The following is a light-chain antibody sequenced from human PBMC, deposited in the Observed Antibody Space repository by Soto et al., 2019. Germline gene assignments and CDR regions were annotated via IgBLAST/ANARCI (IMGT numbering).Light chain of an antibody. V-gene: IGKV1-17*01. J-gene: IGKJ3*01. CDR1: QDIRND. CDR2: GAF. Sequence: DIQMTQSPSSLSASVGDRVTIACRASQDIRNDLGWFQQKAGKAPKRLIYGAFTLQSGVPSRFSGSGSGTEFTLTISRLEPEDSAVYYCQQSGSSPPFSFGPGTKVEIK. CDR3: QQSGSSPPFS.